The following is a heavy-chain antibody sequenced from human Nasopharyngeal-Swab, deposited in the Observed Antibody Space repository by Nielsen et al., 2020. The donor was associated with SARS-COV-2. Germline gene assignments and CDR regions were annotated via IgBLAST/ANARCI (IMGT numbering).Heavy chain of an antibody. V-gene: IGHV1-69*13. D-gene: IGHD2-2*01. CDR3: ARGGYCSSTSCSYYYYGMDV. J-gene: IGHJ6*02. Sequence: SVKVSCKASGGTFSSYAISWVRQAPGQGLEWMGGIIPIFGTANYAQKFQGRVTITADESTSTAYMELSSLRSEDTAVYYCARGGYCSSTSCSYYYYGMDVWGQGTTVIVSS. CDR2: IIPIFGTA. CDR1: GGTFSSYA.